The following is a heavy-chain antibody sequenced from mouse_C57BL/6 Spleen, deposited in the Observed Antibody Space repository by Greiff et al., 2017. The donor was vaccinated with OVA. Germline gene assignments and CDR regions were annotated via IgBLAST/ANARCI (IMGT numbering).Heavy chain of an antibody. Sequence: EVQLQQSGPELVKPGASVKISCKASGYSFTGYYMHWVKQSPEKSLEWIGEINPSTGGTTYNQKFKAKATLTVDKSSSTAYMQLKSLTSEDSAVYYCAINGGNYFDYWGQGTTLTVSS. CDR1: GYSFTGYY. V-gene: IGHV1-42*01. J-gene: IGHJ2*01. CDR3: AINGGNYFDY. CDR2: INPSTGGT.